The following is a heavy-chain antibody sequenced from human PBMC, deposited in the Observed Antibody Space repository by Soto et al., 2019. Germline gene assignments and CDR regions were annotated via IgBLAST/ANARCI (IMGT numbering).Heavy chain of an antibody. CDR1: GYILTDLS. V-gene: IGHV1-24*01. Sequence: ASVKVSCKVSGYILTDLSMHWVRQAPGKGLEWMGGINAEDGETNYAQKLQGRVTMTADTSTSTAYMELRSLRSDDTAVYYCARSDQYCSGGSCYRYFDYWGQGTLVTVSS. J-gene: IGHJ4*02. CDR3: ARSDQYCSGGSCYRYFDY. CDR2: INAEDGET. D-gene: IGHD2-15*01.